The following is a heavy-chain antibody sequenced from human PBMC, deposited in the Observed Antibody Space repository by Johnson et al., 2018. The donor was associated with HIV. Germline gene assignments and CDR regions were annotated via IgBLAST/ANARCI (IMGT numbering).Heavy chain of an antibody. Sequence: VQLVESGGGLVQPGRSLRLSCAASGFTFDDYAMHWVRQAPGKGLEWVSGISWHSGSIGYADSVKGRFTISRDNAKNSLYLQMNSLRAEDTALYYCAKGMDSGYDRDDAFDIWGQGTMVTVSS. J-gene: IGHJ3*02. D-gene: IGHD5-12*01. CDR3: AKGMDSGYDRDDAFDI. CDR1: GFTFDDYA. V-gene: IGHV3-9*01. CDR2: ISWHSGSI.